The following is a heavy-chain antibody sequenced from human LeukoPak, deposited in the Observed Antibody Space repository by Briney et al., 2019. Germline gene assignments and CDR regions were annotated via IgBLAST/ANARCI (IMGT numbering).Heavy chain of an antibody. CDR1: GFTLSSYS. Sequence: SGGSLRLSCAASGFTLSSYSMNWVRQAPGKGLEWVSSISSSSSYIYYADSVKGRFTISRDNSKSTLYLQMNSLRAEDTAVYYCAKSRSGDYTSYWGQGTLVTVSS. CDR3: AKSRSGDYTSY. V-gene: IGHV3-21*04. D-gene: IGHD4-17*01. J-gene: IGHJ4*02. CDR2: ISSSSSYI.